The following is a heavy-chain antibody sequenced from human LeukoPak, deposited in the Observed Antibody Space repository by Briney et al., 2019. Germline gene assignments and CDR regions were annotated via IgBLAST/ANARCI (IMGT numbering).Heavy chain of an antibody. Sequence: SETLSLTCTVSGGSITNYYWSWIRQPPGKGLEWIGFSYYNGNTNYNPSLKSRVTISVDMSKNQFSLSLRSVTAADTAVYYCARGPLTVTRGFDPWGQGTLVTVSS. CDR1: GGSITNYY. V-gene: IGHV4-59*01. CDR3: ARGPLTVTRGFDP. J-gene: IGHJ5*02. D-gene: IGHD4-17*01. CDR2: SYYNGNT.